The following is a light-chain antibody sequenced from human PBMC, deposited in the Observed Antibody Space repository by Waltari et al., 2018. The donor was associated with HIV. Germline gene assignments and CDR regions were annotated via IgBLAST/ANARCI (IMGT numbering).Light chain of an antibody. CDR1: SSVVGGSNY. V-gene: IGLV2-8*01. J-gene: IGLJ2*01. CDR3: SSYAGSNNFGV. CDR2: EVS. Sequence: QSALTQPPSASGSPGQSVTISCTGTSSVVGGSNYVFCYQQHPGKAPKLMIYEVSKRPSGVPDRFSGSKSGNTASLTVSGLQAEDEADYYCSSYAGSNNFGVFGGGTKLTVL.